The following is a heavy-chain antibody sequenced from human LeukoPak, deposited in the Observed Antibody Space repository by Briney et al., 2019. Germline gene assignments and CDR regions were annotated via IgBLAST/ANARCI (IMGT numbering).Heavy chain of an antibody. CDR2: IYHSGRT. CDR1: GHSISSGYY. V-gene: IGHV4-38-2*02. CDR3: ARVNYYDSSGSEAYEDY. D-gene: IGHD3-22*01. Sequence: SETLSLTCTVSGHSISSGYYWGWIRQPPGKGLEWIGSIYHSGRTYYDPSLKSRVTISVDTSKNQFSLKLSSVTAADTAVYYCARVNYYDSSGSEAYEDYWGQGTLVAVSS. J-gene: IGHJ4*02.